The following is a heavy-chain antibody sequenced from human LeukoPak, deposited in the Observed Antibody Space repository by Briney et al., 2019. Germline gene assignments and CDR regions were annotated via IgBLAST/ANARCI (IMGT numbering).Heavy chain of an antibody. Sequence: RGSLRLSCAPPGFTVGNNYINSVRQAPGKRLEWVFLIFSHGETSYADSVKGRFTISRDNSKNTLYLQMNGLRVEDTAVYYCARAPPAVSINTYSWGQGTLVTVSS. CDR3: ARAPPAVSINTYS. J-gene: IGHJ4*02. D-gene: IGHD2-21*01. CDR2: IFSHGET. V-gene: IGHV3-66*01. CDR1: GFTVGNNY.